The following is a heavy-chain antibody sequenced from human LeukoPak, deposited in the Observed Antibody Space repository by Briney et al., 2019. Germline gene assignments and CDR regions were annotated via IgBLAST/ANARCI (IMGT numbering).Heavy chain of an antibody. CDR3: ARHVPYILTGYYEEY. CDR2: FYHSGIT. J-gene: IGHJ4*02. V-gene: IGHV4-38-2*01. D-gene: IGHD3-9*01. Sequence: SETLSLTCSVSGGSISGYFWGWIRQPPGKGLEWIGSFYHSGITYYNPSLKSRVTISVEMSKNQFSLKLSSVTAADTAVYYCARHVPYILTGYYEEYWGQGTLVTVSS. CDR1: GGSISGYF.